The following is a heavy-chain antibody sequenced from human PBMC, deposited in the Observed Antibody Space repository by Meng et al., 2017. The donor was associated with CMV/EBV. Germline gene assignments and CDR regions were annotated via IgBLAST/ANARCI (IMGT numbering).Heavy chain of an antibody. CDR3: ARAWVGEEYYFNY. V-gene: IGHV1-18*01. CDR2: ISSYKGNS. J-gene: IGHJ4*02. D-gene: IGHD3-10*01. CDR1: GYTFTSYG. Sequence: VQMGGCGEGVKKPGASVKVSCTAYGYTFTSYGISWVRQAPGQGLEWMGWISSYKGNSNYAPMLQGRVTMTTDTSTSTAYKELRSLRSDDAAVYYCARAWVGEEYYFNYWGQGTLVTVSS.